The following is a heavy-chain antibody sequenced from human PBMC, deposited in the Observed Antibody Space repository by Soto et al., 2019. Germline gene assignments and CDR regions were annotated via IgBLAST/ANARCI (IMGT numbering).Heavy chain of an antibody. J-gene: IGHJ6*02. CDR1: GFTFSSFA. D-gene: IGHD3-22*01. CDR2: ISGSGGST. CDR3: AKTHYYDSSGYYSLSYYGMDV. V-gene: IGHV3-23*01. Sequence: GGSLRLSCAASGFTFSSFAMSWVRQAPGKGLEWVSAISGSGGSTYYADSVKGRFTISRDNSKNTLYLQMNSLRAEDTAVYYCAKTHYYDSSGYYSLSYYGMDVWGQGTTVTVSS.